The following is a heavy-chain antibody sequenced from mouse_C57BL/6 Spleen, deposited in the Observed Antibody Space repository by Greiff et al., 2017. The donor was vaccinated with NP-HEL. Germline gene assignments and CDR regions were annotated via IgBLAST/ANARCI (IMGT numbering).Heavy chain of an antibody. CDR2: IRNKANGYTT. D-gene: IGHD2-2*01. CDR3: ARSPYGSLYFDV. CDR1: GFTFTDYY. J-gene: IGHJ1*03. V-gene: IGHV7-3*01. Sequence: EVNVVESGGGLVQPGGSLSLSCAASGFTFTDYYMSWVRQPPGKALEWLGFIRNKANGYTTEYSASVKGRFTISRDNSQSILYLQMNALRAEDSATYYCARSPYGSLYFDVWGTGTTVTVSS.